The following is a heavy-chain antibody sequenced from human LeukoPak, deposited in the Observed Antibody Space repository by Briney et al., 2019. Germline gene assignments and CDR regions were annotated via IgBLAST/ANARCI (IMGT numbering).Heavy chain of an antibody. D-gene: IGHD6-13*01. CDR3: ARERTGIAAANFDY. Sequence: GGSLTLSCAASEFSFSTYSMNWVRQAPGKGLEWVSSISSSSSYIYYADSVKGRFTISRDNAKNSLYLQMNSLRAEDTAVYYCARERTGIAAANFDYWGQGTLVTVSS. V-gene: IGHV3-21*01. CDR1: EFSFSTYS. CDR2: ISSSSSYI. J-gene: IGHJ4*02.